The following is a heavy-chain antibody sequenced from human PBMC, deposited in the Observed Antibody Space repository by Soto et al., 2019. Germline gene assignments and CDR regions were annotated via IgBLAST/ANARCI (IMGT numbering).Heavy chain of an antibody. CDR2: INHSGST. CDR1: GGSISGYY. V-gene: IGHV4-34*01. CDR3: ARVEYSSSSVSFDY. Sequence: TSETLSLTCAVYGGSISGYYWGRIRPPPGKGLEWIGEINHSGSTNYNPFLKSRVTISVDTSKNQFSLKLSSVTAADTAVYYCARVEYSSSSVSFDYWGQGTLVTVSS. J-gene: IGHJ4*02. D-gene: IGHD6-6*01.